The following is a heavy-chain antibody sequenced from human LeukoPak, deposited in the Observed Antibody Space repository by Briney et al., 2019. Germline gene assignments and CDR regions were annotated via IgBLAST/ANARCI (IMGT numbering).Heavy chain of an antibody. CDR2: IYHSGST. CDR3: ARGGVSMVRGAQTYDY. J-gene: IGHJ4*02. Sequence: SETLSLTCAVSGGSISSSNWWSWVRQPPGKGLEWIGEIYHSGSTNYNPSPKSRVTISVDKSKNQFSLKLSSVTAADTAVYYCARGGVSMVRGAQTYDYWGQGTLVTVSS. V-gene: IGHV4-4*02. CDR1: GGSISSSNW. D-gene: IGHD3-10*01.